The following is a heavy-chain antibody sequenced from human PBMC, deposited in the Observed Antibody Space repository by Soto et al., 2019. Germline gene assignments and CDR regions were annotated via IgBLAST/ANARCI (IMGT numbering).Heavy chain of an antibody. J-gene: IGHJ6*02. Sequence: ESGPTLVNPTETLTLTCTVSGFSLSNARMGVSWIRQPPGKALEWLAHIFSNNEKTYSTSLKSRLTISKETSKSQVVLTMTNMDPVDTATYYCSRIRRGYDILTGYYYYYGMDVWGQGTTVTVSS. V-gene: IGHV2-26*01. D-gene: IGHD3-9*01. CDR3: SRIRRGYDILTGYYYYYGMDV. CDR2: IFSNNEK. CDR1: GFSLSNARMG.